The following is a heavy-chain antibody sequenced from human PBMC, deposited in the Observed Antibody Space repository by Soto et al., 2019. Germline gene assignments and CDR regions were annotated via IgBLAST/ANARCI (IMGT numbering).Heavy chain of an antibody. J-gene: IGHJ3*01. CDR2: VNNDGTDT. CDR3: ARGGFAHGFDL. Sequence: EVQLVESGGDLVQPGGSLRLSCAASGFTFVHYWMHWVRQAPGKGLVWVSRVNNDGTDTIYADSVKGRFTVSRDNAKNTLFLQVNSLRADDTAVYYCARGGFAHGFDLWGQGTMVTVSS. CDR1: GFTFVHYW. V-gene: IGHV3-74*01.